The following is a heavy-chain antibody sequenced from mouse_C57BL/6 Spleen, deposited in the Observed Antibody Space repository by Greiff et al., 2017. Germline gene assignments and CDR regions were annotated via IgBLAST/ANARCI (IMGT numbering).Heavy chain of an antibody. CDR1: GYTFTSYW. Sequence: QVQLQQPGAELVRPGSSVKLSCKASGYTFTSYWMHWVKQRPIQGLEWIGNIDPSDSETHYNQKFKDKATLTVDKSSSTAYMQLSSRTSEDSAVYYCARSHYYGSLYFDYWGQGTTLTVSS. V-gene: IGHV1-52*01. CDR2: IDPSDSET. D-gene: IGHD1-1*01. CDR3: ARSHYYGSLYFDY. J-gene: IGHJ2*01.